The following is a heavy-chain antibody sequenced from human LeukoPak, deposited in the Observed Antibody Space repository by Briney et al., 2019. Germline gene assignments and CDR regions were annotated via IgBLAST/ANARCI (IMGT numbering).Heavy chain of an antibody. CDR3: AKLERYDSSGLDY. CDR1: GFTFSSYA. J-gene: IGHJ4*02. Sequence: GGSLRLSCAASGFTFSSYAMSWVRQAPGKGLEWVSAISGSGGSTHYADSVKGRFTISRNNSKNTLYLQMNSLRAEDTAVYYCAKLERYDSSGLDYWGQGTLVTVSS. V-gene: IGHV3-23*01. D-gene: IGHD3-22*01. CDR2: ISGSGGST.